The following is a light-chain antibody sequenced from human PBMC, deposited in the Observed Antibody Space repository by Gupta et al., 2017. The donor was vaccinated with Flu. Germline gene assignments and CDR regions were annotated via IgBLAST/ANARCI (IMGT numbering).Light chain of an antibody. J-gene: IGKJ5*01. CDR3: QQRDSVPIT. CDR1: QSISYY. V-gene: IGKV1-39*01. CDR2: GIS. Sequence: DIQMTQSPSSLSASVGDRVIITCRASQSISYYLNWYQQKPGRAPKLLINGISTLQTAVPPRFSGSGSGTDFTLTISKLQPEDFGTYYCQQRDSVPITFGQGTHLEFK.